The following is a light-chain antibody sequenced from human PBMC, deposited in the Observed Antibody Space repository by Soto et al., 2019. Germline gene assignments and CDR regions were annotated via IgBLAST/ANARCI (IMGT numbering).Light chain of an antibody. V-gene: IGKV3-20*01. J-gene: IGKJ3*01. CDR1: QTVRNNY. CDR2: SAS. CDR3: HQYGSSPLT. Sequence: EFVLTQSPGTLSLSPGEIATLSCRASQTVRNNYLAWYQQKPGQAPRLLIYSASSRATGIPDRFSGSGSGTDFTLTISRLEPEDFAVYYCHQYGSSPLTFGPGTKVDIK.